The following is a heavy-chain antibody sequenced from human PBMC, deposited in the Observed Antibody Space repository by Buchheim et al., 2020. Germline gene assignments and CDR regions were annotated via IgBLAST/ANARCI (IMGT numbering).Heavy chain of an antibody. CDR1: GGSISSSSYY. CDR2: IYYSGST. V-gene: IGHV4-39*01. CDR3: ARYLFNSGSYLSGPNDAFDI. D-gene: IGHD1-26*01. Sequence: QLQLQESGPGLVKPSETLSLTCTVSGGSISSSSYYWGWIRQPPGKGLEWIGSIYYSGSTYYNPSLKSRVTISVDTSKNQFSLKLSSVTAADTAVYYCARYLFNSGSYLSGPNDAFDIWGQGT. J-gene: IGHJ3*02.